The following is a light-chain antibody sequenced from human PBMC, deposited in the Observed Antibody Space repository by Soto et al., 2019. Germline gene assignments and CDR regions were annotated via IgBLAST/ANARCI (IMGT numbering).Light chain of an antibody. CDR2: INK. J-gene: IGLJ1*01. Sequence: QSVLTQPPSVSAAPGQKVTISCSGSSSNIGNNYVSWYQQLPGAAPKLLIYINKNRPSGVPDRFSGSKSGSSASLAITGLQAEDEADYYCQTYDISLSGSYVFGTGTKVTVL. CDR1: SSNIGNNY. V-gene: IGLV1-40*01. CDR3: QTYDISLSGSYV.